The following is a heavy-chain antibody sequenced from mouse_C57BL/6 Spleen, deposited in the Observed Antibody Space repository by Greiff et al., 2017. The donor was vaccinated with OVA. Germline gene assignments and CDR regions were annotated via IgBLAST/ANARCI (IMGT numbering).Heavy chain of an antibody. J-gene: IGHJ3*01. D-gene: IGHD2-3*01. CDR2: IHPSDSDT. CDR1: GYTFTSYW. CDR3: AIVYDGYYAWFAY. Sequence: QVQLQQPGAELVKPGASVKVSCKASGYTFTSYWMHWVKQRPGQGLEWIGRIHPSDSDTNYNQKFKCKATLTVDKSSSTAYMQLSSLTSEDSAVYYCAIVYDGYYAWFAYWGQGTLVTVSA. V-gene: IGHV1-74*01.